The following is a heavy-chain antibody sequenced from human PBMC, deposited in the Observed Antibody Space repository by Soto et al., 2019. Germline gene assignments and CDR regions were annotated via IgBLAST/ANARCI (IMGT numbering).Heavy chain of an antibody. V-gene: IGHV4-59*08. CDR1: GGSISSYY. J-gene: IGHJ4*02. Sequence: PSETLSLTCTVSGGSISSYYWSWIRQPPGKGLEWIGYISYSGNTNYNPSLKSRVTISEDTSKNRFSLNLGSVIAADTAVYYCARLFDGSSWSYYFDSWGQGTQVTVSS. CDR3: ARLFDGSSWSYYFDS. D-gene: IGHD6-13*01. CDR2: ISYSGNT.